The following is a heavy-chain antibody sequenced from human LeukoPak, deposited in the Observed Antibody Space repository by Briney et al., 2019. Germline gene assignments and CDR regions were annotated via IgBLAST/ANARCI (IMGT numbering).Heavy chain of an antibody. V-gene: IGHV3-7*05. Sequence: GGSLRLSCAASGLMFSRYWMSWVRRAPGKGLEWVGNINDDGSQKYYMDSVKGRFIISRDNAKNSLYLQMNGLRVEDTAVYYCADHPDMGCWGQGTQVIVSS. CDR1: GLMFSRYW. D-gene: IGHD6-19*01. CDR2: INDDGSQK. J-gene: IGHJ4*02. CDR3: ADHPDMGC.